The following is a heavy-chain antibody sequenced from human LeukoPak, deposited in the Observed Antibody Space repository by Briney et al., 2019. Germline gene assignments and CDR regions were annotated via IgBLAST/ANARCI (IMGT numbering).Heavy chain of an antibody. D-gene: IGHD3-10*01. CDR3: ARERIKDYYYGMDV. Sequence: GGSLRLSCAASGFTFSSYGMHWVRQAPGKGLEWVAVLSYAGINKYYADSVKGRFTISSDNSKNTLYLQVNSLRAEDTAVYYCARERIKDYYYGMDVWGQGTTVTVSS. CDR2: LSYAGINK. J-gene: IGHJ6*02. CDR1: GFTFSSYG. V-gene: IGHV3-30*19.